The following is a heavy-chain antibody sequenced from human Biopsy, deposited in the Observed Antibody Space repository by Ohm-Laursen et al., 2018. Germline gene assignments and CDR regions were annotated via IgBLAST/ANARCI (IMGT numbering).Heavy chain of an antibody. CDR3: AREPRIAAVAYFDP. CDR1: GGSISNYY. D-gene: IGHD6-13*01. J-gene: IGHJ5*02. V-gene: IGHV4-4*07. Sequence: VTLSLTCPVSGGSISNYYWSWIRQPAGKGLEWIGRIYSSGSTNYNPSLKRRVTMSVDTSKNQFSLILSSMTAADTAVYYCAREPRIAAVAYFDPWGQGTLVTVSS. CDR2: IYSSGST.